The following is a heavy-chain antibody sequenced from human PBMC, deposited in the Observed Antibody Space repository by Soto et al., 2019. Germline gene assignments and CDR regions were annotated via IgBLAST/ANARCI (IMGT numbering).Heavy chain of an antibody. D-gene: IGHD6-13*01. CDR3: ARNGGGRIAVTGFTGMDV. CDR1: GSTSSRYW. V-gene: IGHV5-10-1*03. Sequence: EVQLVQSGAEVKKPGESLTISCKVSGSTSSRYWITWVRQMPGKGLEWMGRIDPSDSYTNYSPSFQGHVTISVDKSINTVYLRWSSLKTSDSAKYSCARNGGGRIAVTGFTGMDVWGQGTTVTISS. CDR2: IDPSDSYT. J-gene: IGHJ6*02.